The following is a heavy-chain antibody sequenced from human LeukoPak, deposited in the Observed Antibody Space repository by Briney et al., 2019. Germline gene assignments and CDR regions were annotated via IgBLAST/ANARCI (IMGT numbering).Heavy chain of an antibody. CDR1: GFTFNIYA. CDR2: LSGSGGST. CDR3: AKEILRGYDYVWGSYRLRPYGMDV. V-gene: IGHV3-23*01. Sequence: GGSLRLSCAASGFTFNIYAMSWVRQAPGKGLEWVSALSGSGGSTFYADSVKGRFTISRDNSKNTLYLQMNSLRAEDTAVYYCAKEILRGYDYVWGSYRLRPYGMDVWGQGTTVTVSS. J-gene: IGHJ6*02. D-gene: IGHD3-16*02.